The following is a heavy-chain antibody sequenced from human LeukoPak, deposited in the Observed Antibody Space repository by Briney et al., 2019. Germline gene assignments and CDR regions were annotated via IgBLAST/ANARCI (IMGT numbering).Heavy chain of an antibody. CDR3: ARDKQPGDN. D-gene: IGHD5-18*01. CDR2: IFYSGSA. CDR1: GGSLSGYY. J-gene: IGHJ4*02. V-gene: IGHV4-59*01. Sequence: SETLSLTCTVSGGSLSGYYWSWIRQPPGKGLEWIGYIFYSGSADYNPSLKSRVTISVDTSKNQFSLKLSSVTPADTALYYCARDKQPGDNWGQGTLVTVSS.